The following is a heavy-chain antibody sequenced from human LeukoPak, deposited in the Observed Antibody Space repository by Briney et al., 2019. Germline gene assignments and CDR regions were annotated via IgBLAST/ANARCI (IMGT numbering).Heavy chain of an antibody. CDR3: ARHDSFIPY. J-gene: IGHJ4*02. CDR2: ISDNEGST. D-gene: IGHD5-18*01. V-gene: IGHV3-23*01. CDR1: GFTFNYYA. Sequence: GGSLRLSCAASGFTFNYYAMSWVRQAPGKGLEWVSGISDNEGSTYYTDSVKGRFTISRDNTKNTVYLQRNNLRPDDTAVYFCARHDSFIPYWGQGTLVTVSS.